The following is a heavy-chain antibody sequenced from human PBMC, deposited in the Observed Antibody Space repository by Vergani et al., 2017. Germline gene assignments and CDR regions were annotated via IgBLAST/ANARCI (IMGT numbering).Heavy chain of an antibody. CDR3: ARLFHYDYIWGSYRWAPPDY. J-gene: IGHJ4*02. D-gene: IGHD3-16*02. V-gene: IGHV5-51*03. Sequence: EVQLVQSGAEVKKPGESLKISCKGSGYSFTSYWIGWVRQMPGKGLEWMGIIYPGDSDTRYSPSFQGQVTISADKSISTAYLQWSSLKASDTAMYYCARLFHYDYIWGSYRWAPPDYWGQGTLVTVSS. CDR1: GYSFTSYW. CDR2: IYPGDSDT.